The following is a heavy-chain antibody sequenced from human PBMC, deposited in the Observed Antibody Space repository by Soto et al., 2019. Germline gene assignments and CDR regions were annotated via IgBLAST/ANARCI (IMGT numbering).Heavy chain of an antibody. Sequence: GGSLRLSCAASGFTFDDYGMSWVRQAPGKGLEWVSGINWNGGSTGYADSVKGRFTISRDNAKNSLYLQMNSLRAEDTALYYCAREMGHIVVVPGEVEYYYYGMDVWGQGTTVTVSS. CDR2: INWNGGST. CDR3: AREMGHIVVVPGEVEYYYYGMDV. V-gene: IGHV3-20*04. CDR1: GFTFDDYG. D-gene: IGHD2-2*01. J-gene: IGHJ6*02.